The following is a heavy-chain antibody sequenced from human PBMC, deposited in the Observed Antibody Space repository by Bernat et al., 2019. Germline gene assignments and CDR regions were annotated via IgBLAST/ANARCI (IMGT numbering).Heavy chain of an antibody. Sequence: QVQLQQWGAGLLKPSETLSLTCAVYGGSFSGYYWTWICQPPGKGLEWIGEINHSGSTNYNPSLKSRVTISVDTSKNQFSLKLSSVTAADTAVYYCAGGKGVVTAIWGQGTLVTVSS. CDR2: INHSGST. D-gene: IGHD2-21*02. J-gene: IGHJ4*02. CDR1: GGSFSGYY. V-gene: IGHV4-34*01. CDR3: AGGKGVVTAI.